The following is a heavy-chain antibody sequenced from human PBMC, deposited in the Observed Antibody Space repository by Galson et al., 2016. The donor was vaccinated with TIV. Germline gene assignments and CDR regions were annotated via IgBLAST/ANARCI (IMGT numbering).Heavy chain of an antibody. CDR2: ISSYNGHI. D-gene: IGHD6-13*01. J-gene: IGHJ3*02. CDR3: ARAAKPPVPVADI. CDR1: GGKFSSYV. V-gene: IGHV1-18*01. Sequence: ASGGKFSSYVISWVRQAPGQGLEWVGWISSYNGHIEYAQKFQGRGTLTTDTSTSTAYMELRSLRSNDTAVHYCARAAKPPVPVADIWGQGTMVTVSS.